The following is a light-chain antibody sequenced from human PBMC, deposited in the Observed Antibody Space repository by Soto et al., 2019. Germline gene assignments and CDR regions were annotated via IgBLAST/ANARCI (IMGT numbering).Light chain of an antibody. CDR1: SSDIGAYKY. CDR2: EVS. J-gene: IGLJ2*01. V-gene: IGLV2-14*01. CDR3: RSYTSSSLV. Sequence: QSVLTQPASVSGPPGQSITISCTGTSSDIGAYKYVSWYQQHPGKAPKLMIYEVSNRPSGVSNRFSGSKSGNTASLTSSGLKAEDEADYYCRSYTSSSLVFGGVTKMTVL.